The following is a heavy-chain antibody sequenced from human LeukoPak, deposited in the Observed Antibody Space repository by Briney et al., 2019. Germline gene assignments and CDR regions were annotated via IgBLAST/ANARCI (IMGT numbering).Heavy chain of an antibody. V-gene: IGHV3-15*01. J-gene: IGHJ4*02. D-gene: IGHD3-16*02. CDR3: TTSSETKTYYDYVWGSYPLNY. CDR2: IKSKTDGGTT. Sequence: GGSLRLSCAASGFTFSNAWMSWVRQAPGKGLEWVGRIKSKTDGGTTDYAAPVKGRFTISRDDSKNTLYLQMNSLKTEDTAVYYCTTSSETKTYYDYVWGSYPLNYWGQGTLVTVSS. CDR1: GFTFSNAW.